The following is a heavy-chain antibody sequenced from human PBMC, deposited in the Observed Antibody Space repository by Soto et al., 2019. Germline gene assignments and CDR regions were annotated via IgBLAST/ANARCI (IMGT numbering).Heavy chain of an antibody. D-gene: IGHD3-22*01. CDR1: GGSISSGDYY. Sequence: PSETLSLTCTVSGGSISSGDYYWSWIRQPPGKGLEWIGYIYYSGSTYYNPSLKSRVTISVDTSKNQFSLKLSSVIAADTAVYYCACNPHYYDSSGYASGFDPWGQGTLVTVSS. J-gene: IGHJ5*02. CDR3: ACNPHYYDSSGYASGFDP. CDR2: IYYSGST. V-gene: IGHV4-30-4*01.